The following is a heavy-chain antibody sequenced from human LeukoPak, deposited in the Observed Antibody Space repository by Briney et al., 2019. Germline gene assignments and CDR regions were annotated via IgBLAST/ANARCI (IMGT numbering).Heavy chain of an antibody. V-gene: IGHV1-46*01. CDR3: AREGILLWFGESLRKQATQFDP. CDR1: GYTFTSYY. CDR2: INPSGGST. Sequence: ASVKVSCKASGYTFTSYYMHWVRQAPGQGLEWMGIINPSGGSTSYAQKFQGRVTMTRDTSISTAYMELSRLRSDDTAVYYCAREGILLWFGESLRKQATQFDPWGQGTLVTVSS. J-gene: IGHJ5*02. D-gene: IGHD3-10*01.